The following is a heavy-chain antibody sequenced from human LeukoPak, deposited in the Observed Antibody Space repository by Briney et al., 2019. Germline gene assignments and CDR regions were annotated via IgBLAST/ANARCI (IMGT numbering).Heavy chain of an antibody. CDR2: IYYSGST. Sequence: NPSETLSLTCTVSGGSISSYYWSWIRQPPGKGLEWIGYIYYSGSTNYNPSLKSRVTISEDTSKNQFSRKLSSVTAADTAVYYCARLGAYSSGWYYFDYWGQGTLVTVSS. D-gene: IGHD6-19*01. CDR1: GGSISSYY. J-gene: IGHJ4*02. CDR3: ARLGAYSSGWYYFDY. V-gene: IGHV4-59*08.